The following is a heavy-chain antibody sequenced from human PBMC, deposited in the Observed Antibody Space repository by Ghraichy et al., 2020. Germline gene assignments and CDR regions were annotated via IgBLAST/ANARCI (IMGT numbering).Heavy chain of an antibody. V-gene: IGHV3-23*01. CDR3: AKDLDPQDYSVVGYFDY. CDR2: ISGSGGST. D-gene: IGHD2-15*01. Sequence: GGSLRLSCAASGFTFSSYAMSWVRQAPGKGLEWVSAISGSGGSTYYADSVKGRFTISRDNSKNTLYLQMNSLRAEDTAVYYCAKDLDPQDYSVVGYFDYWGQGTLVTVSS. J-gene: IGHJ4*02. CDR1: GFTFSSYA.